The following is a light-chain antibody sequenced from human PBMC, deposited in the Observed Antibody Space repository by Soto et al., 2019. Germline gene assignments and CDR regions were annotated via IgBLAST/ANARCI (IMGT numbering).Light chain of an antibody. CDR1: QSVSNNY. V-gene: IGKV3-20*01. CDR3: QQYGNSPYT. J-gene: IGKJ2*01. Sequence: EIVLTQSPGTLSLSPGERATLSCRASQSVSNNYLAWYQQKPGQAPGLLIYGTSSRATGIPDRFSGSGSGTDFTLTISRLEPEDFAVYYCQQYGNSPYTFGQGTKLEI. CDR2: GTS.